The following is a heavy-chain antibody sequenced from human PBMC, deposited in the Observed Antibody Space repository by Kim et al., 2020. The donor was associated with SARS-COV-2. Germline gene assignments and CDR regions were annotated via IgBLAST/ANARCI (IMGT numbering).Heavy chain of an antibody. D-gene: IGHD4-4*01. CDR3: AIDWSDPMTTVTTRWFDP. Sequence: SVKVSCKASGGTFSSYAISWVRQAPGQGLEWMGRIIPIFGIANYAQKFQGRVTITADKSTSTAYMELSSLRSEDTAVYYFAIDWSDPMTTVTTRWFDPW. CDR2: IIPIFGIA. V-gene: IGHV1-69*04. J-gene: IGHJ5*02. CDR1: GGTFSSYA.